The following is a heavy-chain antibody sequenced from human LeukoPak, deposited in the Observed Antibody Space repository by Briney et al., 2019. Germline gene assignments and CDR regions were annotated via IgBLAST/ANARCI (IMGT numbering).Heavy chain of an antibody. J-gene: IGHJ4*02. V-gene: IGHV1-2*02. CDR3: ARDRYCTSTGCYPYFHF. CDR2: INPTSGVT. CDR1: GYTFIGYY. Sequence: ASVKVSCKASGYTFIGYYIHWVRQAPGQGLEWMGSINPTSGVTNYAQKFQGRVTMTRDTSISTAYMELSSLRSDDTAVYYCARDRYCTSTGCYPYFHFWGQGTLVTVSS. D-gene: IGHD2-2*01.